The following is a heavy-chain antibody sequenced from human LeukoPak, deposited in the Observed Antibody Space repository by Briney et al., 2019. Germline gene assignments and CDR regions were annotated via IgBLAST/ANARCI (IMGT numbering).Heavy chain of an antibody. Sequence: SETLSLTCAVYGGSFSGYYWSWLRQPPGKGLEWIGEINHSGSTNYNPSLKSRVTISVDTSKNQFSLKLSSVTAADTAVYYCARRYNWNYGRSLFDYWGQGTLVTVSS. CDR2: INHSGST. V-gene: IGHV4-34*01. J-gene: IGHJ4*02. CDR3: ARRYNWNYGRSLFDY. CDR1: GGSFSGYY. D-gene: IGHD1-7*01.